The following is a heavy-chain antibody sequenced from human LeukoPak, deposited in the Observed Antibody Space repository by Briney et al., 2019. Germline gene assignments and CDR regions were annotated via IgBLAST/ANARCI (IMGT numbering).Heavy chain of an antibody. CDR3: ARLALPVGAAEPFDY. J-gene: IGHJ4*02. Sequence: ASVTVSCTASGYTFTSYYMHWVRQAPGQRLEWMGWINAGNGNTKYSQKFQGRVTITRDTSASTAYMELSSLRSEDTAVCYCARLALPVGAAEPFDYWGQGTLVTVSS. CDR2: INAGNGNT. V-gene: IGHV1-3*01. D-gene: IGHD2-15*01. CDR1: GYTFTSYY.